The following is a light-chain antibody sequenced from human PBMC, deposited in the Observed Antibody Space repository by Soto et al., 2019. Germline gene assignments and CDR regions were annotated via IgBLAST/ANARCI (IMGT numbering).Light chain of an antibody. CDR3: SSYAGSSNV. V-gene: IGLV2-8*01. CDR1: SGDVGGYNY. J-gene: IGLJ1*01. Sequence: QSALTQPPPASGSLGQSVAISCIGTSGDVGGYNYVSWYQQHPGKAPKLMIYEVNKRPSGVPDRFSGSKSGNTASLTVSGLQAEDEADYYCSSYAGSSNVFGTGTKVTVL. CDR2: EVN.